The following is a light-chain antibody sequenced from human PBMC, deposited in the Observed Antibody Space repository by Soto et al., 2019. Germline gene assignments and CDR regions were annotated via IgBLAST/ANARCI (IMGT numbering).Light chain of an antibody. CDR3: VSFAGGTYV. CDR1: SSDVGGYIF. Sequence: QDVLTQPPSASGSPGQSVTISCTGTSSDVGGYIFVSWYQQHPGKVPKLIIYDVNKRPSGVPDRFSGSKYGNTASLTVSGLQAEDGGDYYCVSFAGGTYVFGTGTKVTVL. J-gene: IGLJ1*01. V-gene: IGLV2-8*01. CDR2: DVN.